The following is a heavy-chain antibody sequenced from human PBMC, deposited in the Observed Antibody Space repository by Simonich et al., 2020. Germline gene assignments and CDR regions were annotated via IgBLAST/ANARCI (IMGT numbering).Heavy chain of an antibody. J-gene: IGHJ3*02. CDR3: ARRPRLTNFADAFDI. D-gene: IGHD4-4*01. V-gene: IGHV4-39*01. CDR2: INYSGST. Sequence: QLQLQESGPGLVKPSETLSLTCTVSGGSISSSSYYWGWIRQPPGKGLEWIGSINYSGSTYYNPSLRVRVTISVDTSKNQFSLKLSSVTAADTAVYYCARRPRLTNFADAFDIWGQGTMVTVSS. CDR1: GGSISSSSYY.